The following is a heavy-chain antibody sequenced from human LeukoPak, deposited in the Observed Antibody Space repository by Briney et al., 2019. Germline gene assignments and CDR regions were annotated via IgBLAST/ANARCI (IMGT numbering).Heavy chain of an antibody. CDR2: ISYDGSNR. J-gene: IGHJ4*02. D-gene: IGHD5-24*01. CDR3: VSNEMVGTTPLDY. Sequence: GGSLRLSCAASGFTFSNYAMHWVRQAPGKGLEWVAVISYDGSNRYYVDSVKGRFTISRDNSYSTLYLQMNSLRAEDTAVYYRVSNEMVGTTPLDYWGQGTLVTVSS. CDR1: GFTFSNYA. V-gene: IGHV3-30*03.